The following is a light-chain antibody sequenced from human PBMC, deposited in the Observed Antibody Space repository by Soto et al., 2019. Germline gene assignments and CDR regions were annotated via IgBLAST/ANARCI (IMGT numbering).Light chain of an antibody. V-gene: IGKV3-20*01. CDR2: GAS. Sequence: EIVLTQSPGTLSLSPGERATLSCRASLIVSSSYLAWYQQKPGQAPRLLIYGASSRATGIPDRFSGSGSGTDFTLTISRLEPEDFAVYYCQQYGSSPPVTFGGGTKVEIK. CDR1: LIVSSSY. J-gene: IGKJ4*01. CDR3: QQYGSSPPVT.